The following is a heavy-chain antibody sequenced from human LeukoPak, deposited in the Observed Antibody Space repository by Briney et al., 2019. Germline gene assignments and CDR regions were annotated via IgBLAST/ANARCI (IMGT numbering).Heavy chain of an antibody. CDR1: GGSISSSSCH. J-gene: IGHJ6*02. CDR3: ARDRIVGVERPVDV. CDR2: IYYGGST. Sequence: PSETLSLTCTVSGGSISSSSCHRGWIRQSPGKGLEWIGNIYYGGSTYYNPSLQSRVTISVDTSKNQFSLKLGSVTAADTAVYYCARDRIVGVERPVDVWGQGTTVTVSS. D-gene: IGHD1-26*01. V-gene: IGHV4-39*02.